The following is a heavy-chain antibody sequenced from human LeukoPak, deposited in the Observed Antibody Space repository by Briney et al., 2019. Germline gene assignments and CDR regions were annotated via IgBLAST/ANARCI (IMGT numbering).Heavy chain of an antibody. Sequence: GESLKVSCKGSGYSFTSYWTGWGCQMLGKGVGRRAHTYPGGSDTRYSPSFQGQVPISADKSISTAYLQWSSLKASDTAMYYCARRGYGDSHNWFDTWGQGTLVTVSS. J-gene: IGHJ5*02. CDR2: TYPGGSDT. V-gene: IGHV5-51*02. CDR1: GYSFTSYW. CDR3: ARRGYGDSHNWFDT. D-gene: IGHD4-17*01.